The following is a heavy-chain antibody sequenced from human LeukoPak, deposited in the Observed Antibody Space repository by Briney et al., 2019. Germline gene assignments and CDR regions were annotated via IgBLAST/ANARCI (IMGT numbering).Heavy chain of an antibody. CDR2: SKSDGKT. CDR3: ARAPSEIGGYYPEYFRH. D-gene: IGHD3-22*01. V-gene: IGHV3-74*01. J-gene: IGHJ1*01. Sequence: GGSLRLSCAASGFTFSSYWMHWVRQAPGKGLVWVSRSKSDGKTNYADSVKGRFTISRDNAKNTVSLQMNSLRAEDTGVYYCARAPSEIGGYYPEYFRHWGQGTLVTVSS. CDR1: GFTFSSYW.